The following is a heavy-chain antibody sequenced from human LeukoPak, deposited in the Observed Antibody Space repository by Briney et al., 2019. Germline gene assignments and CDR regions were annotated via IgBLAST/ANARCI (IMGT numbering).Heavy chain of an antibody. Sequence: SETLSLTCAVYGGSFSGYYWSWIRQPPGKGLEWIGEINHSGSTNYNPSLKSRVTISVDTSKNQFSLKLSSVTAADTAVYYCARDRDYSNYYGMDVWGQGTTVTVSS. D-gene: IGHD4-11*01. CDR1: GGSFSGYY. J-gene: IGHJ6*02. CDR2: INHSGST. CDR3: ARDRDYSNYYGMDV. V-gene: IGHV4-34*01.